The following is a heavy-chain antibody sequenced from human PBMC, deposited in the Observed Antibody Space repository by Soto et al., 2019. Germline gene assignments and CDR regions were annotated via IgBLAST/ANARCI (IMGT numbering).Heavy chain of an antibody. CDR3: EKDSTSQSPTDAFDI. Sequence: GGSLRLSCGASGFTFSSYAMSWVRQAPGKGLEWVSAISGSGGSTYYADSVKGRFTISRDNSKNTLYLQMNSLRAEDTAVYYCEKDSTSQSPTDAFDIWGQGTMVTVSS. V-gene: IGHV3-23*01. J-gene: IGHJ3*02. D-gene: IGHD1-1*01. CDR1: GFTFSSYA. CDR2: ISGSGGST.